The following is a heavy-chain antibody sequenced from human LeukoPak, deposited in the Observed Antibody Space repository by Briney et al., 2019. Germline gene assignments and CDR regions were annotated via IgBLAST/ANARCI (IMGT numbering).Heavy chain of an antibody. J-gene: IGHJ4*02. CDR3: ARDDNYGSGQPDD. Sequence: ASVKVSCKASGYTFTSYGITWVRQAPGQGLEWMGWISGYNGNTNYAQKFQGRVTMTTDTSTSTVYMELRSLRSDDTAVYYCARDDNYGSGQPDDWGQGTLVTVSS. CDR1: GYTFTSYG. CDR2: ISGYNGNT. V-gene: IGHV1-18*01. D-gene: IGHD3-10*01.